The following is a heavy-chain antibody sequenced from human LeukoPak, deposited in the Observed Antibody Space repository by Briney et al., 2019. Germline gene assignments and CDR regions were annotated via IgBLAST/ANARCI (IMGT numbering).Heavy chain of an antibody. CDR1: GYTFTDYD. D-gene: IGHD4-17*01. CDR2: MNPNSGKT. J-gene: IGHJ3*02. V-gene: IGHV1-8*03. CDR3: ARGDFGETNTAFDI. Sequence: ASVKVSCKTSGYTFTDYDIHWARQTPGHGLEWMGWMNPNSGKTNYAQKLQGRVTFSRNTSLSVAYMELRGLRSEDAAVYFCARGDFGETNTAFDIWGQGTMVAVSS.